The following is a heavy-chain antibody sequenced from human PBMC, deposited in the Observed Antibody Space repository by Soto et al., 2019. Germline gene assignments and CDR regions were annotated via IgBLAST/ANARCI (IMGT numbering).Heavy chain of an antibody. V-gene: IGHV4-59*01. Sequence: SETLSLTCDVSGDSISTYYWSWIRQPPGKGLEWIGYVYYSGSTLYNPSLGSRGTISLDTSKNQLSLSLRSVTAADTAIYFCVRDLNGSGDYWGQGTLVTVSS. J-gene: IGHJ4*02. D-gene: IGHD3-10*01. CDR1: GDSISTYY. CDR3: VRDLNGSGDY. CDR2: VYYSGST.